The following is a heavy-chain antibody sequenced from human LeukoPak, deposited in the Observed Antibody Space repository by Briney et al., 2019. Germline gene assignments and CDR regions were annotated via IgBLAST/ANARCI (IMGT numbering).Heavy chain of an antibody. V-gene: IGHV4-39*01. CDR3: ARLSGYFDWLFDY. CDR2: IYYSGST. J-gene: IGHJ4*02. Sequence: PSETLSLTCTVSGGSISSSSYYWGWIRQPPGKGLEWIGSIYYSGSTYYNPSLKSRVTISVDTSKNQFSLKLSSVTAADTAVHYCARLSGYFDWLFDYWGQGTLVTVSS. D-gene: IGHD3-9*01. CDR1: GGSISSSSYY.